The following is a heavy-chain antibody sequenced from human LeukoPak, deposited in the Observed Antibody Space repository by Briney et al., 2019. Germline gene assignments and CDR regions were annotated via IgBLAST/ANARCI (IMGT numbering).Heavy chain of an antibody. Sequence: PSETLSLTCTVSGGSISSSSYYWGWIRQPPGKGLEWIGSIYYSGSTYYNPSLKSRVTISVDTSKDQFSLKLSSVTAADTAVYYCARERGVIDYWGQGTLVTVSS. CDR1: GGSISSSSYY. D-gene: IGHD2-8*01. V-gene: IGHV4-39*07. CDR3: ARERGVIDY. CDR2: IYYSGST. J-gene: IGHJ4*02.